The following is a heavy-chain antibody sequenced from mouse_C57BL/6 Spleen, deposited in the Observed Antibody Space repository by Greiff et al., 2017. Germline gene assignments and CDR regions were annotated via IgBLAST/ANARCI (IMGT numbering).Heavy chain of an antibody. Sequence: EVQGVESGPELVKPGASVKISCKASGYSFTDYNMNWVKQSNGKSLEWIGVINPNYGTTSYNQKFKGKATLTVDQSSSTAYMQLNSLTSEDSAVYYCARCYYGSSYGWFAYWGQGTLVTVSA. D-gene: IGHD1-1*01. CDR2: INPNYGTT. V-gene: IGHV1-39*01. CDR3: ARCYYGSSYGWFAY. J-gene: IGHJ3*01. CDR1: GYSFTDYN.